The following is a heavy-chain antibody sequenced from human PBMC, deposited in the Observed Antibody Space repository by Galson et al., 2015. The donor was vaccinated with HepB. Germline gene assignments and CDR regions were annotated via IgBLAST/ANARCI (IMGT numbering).Heavy chain of an antibody. CDR1: GFTFSGSA. CDR3: ARDPEGY. CDR2: IGSKETNYAT. V-gene: IGHV3-73*01. Sequence: SLRLSCAASGFTFSGSAIHWVRQASGKGPEWVGRIGSKETNYATSYVPSMEGRFTISRDNAKNSLYLQMNSLRAEDTAVYYCARDPEGYWGQGTLVTVSS. J-gene: IGHJ4*02. D-gene: IGHD1-14*01.